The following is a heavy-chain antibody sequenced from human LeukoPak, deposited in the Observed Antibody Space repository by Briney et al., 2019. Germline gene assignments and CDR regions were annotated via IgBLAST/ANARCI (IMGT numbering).Heavy chain of an antibody. CDR1: GFTFSSYA. D-gene: IGHD5-12*01. CDR3: ARDDVAYYFDY. Sequence: GGSLRLSCAASGFTFSSYAMSWVRQAPGKGLEWVSGISWNSGSIGYVDSVKGRFTISRDNAKNSLYLQMDSLRVEDTAVFYCARDDVAYYFDYWGQGTLVTVSS. J-gene: IGHJ4*02. CDR2: ISWNSGSI. V-gene: IGHV3-20*04.